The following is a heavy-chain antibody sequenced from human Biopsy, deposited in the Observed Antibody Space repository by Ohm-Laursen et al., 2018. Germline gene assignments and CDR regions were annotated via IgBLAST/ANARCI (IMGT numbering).Heavy chain of an antibody. CDR1: GGSIGGSGDY. CDR2: ISDTGTT. J-gene: IGHJ3*01. Sequence: SETLSLTCTVSGGSIGGSGDYWSWIRQPPGKGLEWIGYISDTGTTNYNPSLRGRVAMSVDTSKNQFSLQLTSVTAADTAMFFCARLFRLDDYWNDDPPDGFDVWGQGTRVTVS. V-gene: IGHV4-61*08. CDR3: ARLFRLDDYWNDDPPDGFDV. D-gene: IGHD3-3*01.